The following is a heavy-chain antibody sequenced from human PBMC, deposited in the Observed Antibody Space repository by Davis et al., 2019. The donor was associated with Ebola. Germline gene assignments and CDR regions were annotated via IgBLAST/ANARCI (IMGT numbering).Heavy chain of an antibody. D-gene: IGHD1-14*01. CDR1: GFTFSSYA. Sequence: GGSLRLSCAASGFTFSSYAMHWVRQAPGKGLEWVGRIRSKANSYATAYAASVKGRFTISRDDSKNTAYLQMNSLKTEDTAVYYCSVTVAAFDIWGQGTMVTVSS. V-gene: IGHV3-73*01. J-gene: IGHJ3*02. CDR2: IRSKANSYAT. CDR3: SVTVAAFDI.